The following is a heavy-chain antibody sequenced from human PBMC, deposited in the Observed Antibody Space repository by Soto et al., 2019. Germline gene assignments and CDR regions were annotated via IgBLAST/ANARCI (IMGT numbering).Heavy chain of an antibody. CDR1: GFTVSYNY. V-gene: IGHV3-66*01. Sequence: EVQVVESGGGLVQPGGSLRLSCAASGFTVSYNYMRWVRQAPGKGLEWVAVIYSGGSTYYADSVKGRFTISRDNSKNTLYLQMNRPGAEDTAVYYCARVHNYWGQGTLVTVSS. CDR2: IYSGGST. CDR3: ARVHNY. J-gene: IGHJ4*02.